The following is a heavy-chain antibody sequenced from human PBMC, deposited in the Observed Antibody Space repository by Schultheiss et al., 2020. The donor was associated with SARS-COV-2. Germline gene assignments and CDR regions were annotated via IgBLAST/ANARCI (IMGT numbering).Heavy chain of an antibody. CDR3: ARAIKAVGYYFTLDV. D-gene: IGHD5-12*01. J-gene: IGHJ6*02. V-gene: IGHV6-1*01. CDR1: GDSVSSKTAA. CDR2: TFQKSEWYN. Sequence: SETLSLTCAISGDSVSSKTAALNWVRQSPSRGLEWLGRTFQKSEWYNDYAEFVKSRITISPDTSKNQFSLQLSSVTPEDTAIYYCARAIKAVGYYFTLDVWGQGTAVTVSS.